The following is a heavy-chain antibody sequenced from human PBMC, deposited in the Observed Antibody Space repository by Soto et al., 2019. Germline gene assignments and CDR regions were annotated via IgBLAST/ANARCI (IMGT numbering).Heavy chain of an antibody. CDR2: IYYSGST. V-gene: IGHV4-30-4*01. Sequence: SETLSLTCPVSGGSISSGDYYWSWIRQPPGKGLEWIGYIYYSGSTNYNPSLKSRVTISVDTSKNQFSLKLSSVTAADTAVFYCAGVSTETTRGSGNNCFNPWGQGTVVPVSS. J-gene: IGHJ5*02. CDR3: AGVSTETTRGSGNNCFNP. CDR1: GGSISSGDYY. D-gene: IGHD4-17*01.